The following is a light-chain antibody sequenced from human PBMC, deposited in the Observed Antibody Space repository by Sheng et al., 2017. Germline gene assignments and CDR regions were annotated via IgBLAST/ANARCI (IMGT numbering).Light chain of an antibody. V-gene: IGKV1-5*03. CDR3: QQYGTSLEIT. CDR2: KAS. J-gene: IGKJ4*01. CDR1: QSISSW. Sequence: DIQMTQSPSTLSASVGDRVTITCRASQSISSWLAWYQQKPGKAPKLLIYKASSLESGVPSRFSGSGSGTEFTLTISRLEPEDFAVYYCQQYGTSLEITFGGGAKVEIK.